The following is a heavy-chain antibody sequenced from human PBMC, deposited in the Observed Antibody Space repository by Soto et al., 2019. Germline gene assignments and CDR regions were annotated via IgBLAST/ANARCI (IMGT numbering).Heavy chain of an antibody. D-gene: IGHD1-26*01. CDR3: AGGVGATAATFDY. Sequence: QVHLVQPGAEVKKPGASVKVSCKASGDTFTDYAIHLVRQAPRQRLEWLAWINPGNGDTQYSQKFQGRVTLTRDTSATRAYMELSSLRAEDTSVYFCAGGVGATAATFDYWGQGTLVTVSS. V-gene: IGHV1-3*01. J-gene: IGHJ4*02. CDR1: GDTFTDYA. CDR2: INPGNGDT.